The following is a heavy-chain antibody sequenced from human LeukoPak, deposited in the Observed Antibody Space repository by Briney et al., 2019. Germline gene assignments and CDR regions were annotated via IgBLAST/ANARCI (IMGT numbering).Heavy chain of an antibody. J-gene: IGHJ3*02. Sequence: GEALEIYFQGSGCLFTSYWIGLVRELPGKGLGWVGIIYPGDSDTRYSPSFQGQVTISADKSISTAYLQWSSLKASDTAMYYCARHYGDYALGNDAFDIWGQGTMVTVSS. D-gene: IGHD4-17*01. CDR2: IYPGDSDT. V-gene: IGHV5-51*01. CDR3: ARHYGDYALGNDAFDI. CDR1: GCLFTSYW.